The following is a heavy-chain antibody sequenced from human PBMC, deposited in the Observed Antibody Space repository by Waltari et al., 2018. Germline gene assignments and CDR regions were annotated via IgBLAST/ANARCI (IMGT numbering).Heavy chain of an antibody. J-gene: IGHJ4*02. D-gene: IGHD3-16*02. CDR2: MNPNSGNT. Sequence: QVQLVQSGAEVKKPGASVKVSCKASGYTFTSYDINWVRQATGQGLEWMGWMNPNSGNTGYAQKFQGRVTITRNTSISTAYMELSSLRSEDTAVYYCARGRSYYDYIWGSYPPDRWGQGTLVTVSS. CDR1: GYTFTSYD. V-gene: IGHV1-8*03. CDR3: ARGRSYYDYIWGSYPPDR.